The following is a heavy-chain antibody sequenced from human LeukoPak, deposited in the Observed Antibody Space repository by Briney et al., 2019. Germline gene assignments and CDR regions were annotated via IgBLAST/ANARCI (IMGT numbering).Heavy chain of an antibody. D-gene: IGHD5-12*01. CDR1: GFTVSSNY. Sequence: GGFLRLSCAVSGFTVSSNYMSWVRQAPGKGLEWVSVIYSGGSTYYTDSVKGRFTISRDNSKNTLFLQMNTLRAEDTAVYYCARGVVSGYADFDYWGQGTLVTVSS. CDR2: IYSGGST. CDR3: ARGVVSGYADFDY. J-gene: IGHJ4*02. V-gene: IGHV3-53*01.